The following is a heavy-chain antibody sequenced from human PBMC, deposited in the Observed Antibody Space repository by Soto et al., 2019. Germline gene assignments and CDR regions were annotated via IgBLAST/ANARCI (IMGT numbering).Heavy chain of an antibody. J-gene: IGHJ6*02. V-gene: IGHV3-21*02. CDR2: IDTSSRYM. D-gene: IGHD1-20*01. CDR3: ARATESYNLNDGLMDV. CDR1: GFSFSTFT. Sequence: EVQLVESGGGLVKPGGSLRLSCAASGFSFSTFTMNWVRQAPGKGLAWVSSIDTSSRYMFYADSVTGRFTISRDNAKKEVYLQMNSLRAEDTAVYDCARATESYNLNDGLMDVWGQGTTVTVSS.